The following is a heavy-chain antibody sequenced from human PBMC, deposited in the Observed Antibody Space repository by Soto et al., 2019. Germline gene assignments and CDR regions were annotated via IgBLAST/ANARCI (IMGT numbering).Heavy chain of an antibody. CDR1: GGSISSSSYY. CDR3: ARSWIQLWLQWIYFDY. J-gene: IGHJ4*02. Sequence: PSETLSLTCTVSGGSISSSSYYWGWIRQPPGKGLEWIGSIYYSGSTYYNPSLKSRVTISVDTSKNQFSLKLSSVTAADTAVYYCARSWIQLWLQWIYFDYWGQGTLATVSS. V-gene: IGHV4-39*01. CDR2: IYYSGST. D-gene: IGHD5-18*01.